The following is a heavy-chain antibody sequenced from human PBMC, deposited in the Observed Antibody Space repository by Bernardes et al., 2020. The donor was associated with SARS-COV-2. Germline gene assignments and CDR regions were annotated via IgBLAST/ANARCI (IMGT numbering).Heavy chain of an antibody. D-gene: IGHD4-17*01. V-gene: IGHV3-73*01. Sequence: GGSLRLSCAASGLTFSSYGMTWVRQPSGRGLEWIGRIRSKPKGYATTYAASLKGRFVISRDDSRNTAYLQIHSLKVEDTAVYYCTGDYLYWDQGTLVSVSS. CDR3: TGDYLY. J-gene: IGHJ4*02. CDR1: GLTFSSYG. CDR2: IRSKPKGYAT.